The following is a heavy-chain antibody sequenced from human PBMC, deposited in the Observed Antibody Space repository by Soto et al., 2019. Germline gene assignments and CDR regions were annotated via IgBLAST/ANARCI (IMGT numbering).Heavy chain of an antibody. CDR3: AINGNPYSGSYG. J-gene: IGHJ4*02. V-gene: IGHV5-51*01. D-gene: IGHD1-26*01. Sequence: PVVSLRIWCKGSGGRFPGYWIGWVRQMSGKGLEWMGIIYPGDSETRYSPSFQGKVTISADKSISTAYLQWSSLKASDTAMYYCAINGNPYSGSYGWGQGNLVTVSS. CDR1: GGRFPGYW. CDR2: IYPGDSET.